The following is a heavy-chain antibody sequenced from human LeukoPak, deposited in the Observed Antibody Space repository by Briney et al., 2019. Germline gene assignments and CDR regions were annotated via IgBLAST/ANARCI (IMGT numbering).Heavy chain of an antibody. J-gene: IGHJ4*02. Sequence: PSETLSLTCTTSGVSINRFYWSWVRQPPGKGLEWIGNIYSGVPTYFNPSLKVRTTISVDTSKNQFSLNLTSVAAADTAMYYCVQTTGWPGFDYWGQGILVTVSS. V-gene: IGHV4-4*09. CDR1: GVSINRFY. CDR3: VQTTGWPGFDY. D-gene: IGHD1-1*01. CDR2: IYSGVPT.